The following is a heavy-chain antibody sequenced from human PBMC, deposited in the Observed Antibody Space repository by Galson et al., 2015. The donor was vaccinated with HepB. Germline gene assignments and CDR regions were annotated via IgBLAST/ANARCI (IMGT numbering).Heavy chain of an antibody. CDR2: ILPMFGIA. J-gene: IGHJ5*02. D-gene: IGHD3-10*01. Sequence: VSCKAAGGTFSRYTISWVRQAPGQGLEWMGRILPMFGIANYAQTFQGKVTITADKTTNTVYMALSSLRSEDTAVYYCARGTGSGTYTWFDLWGQGTLVTVSS. V-gene: IGHV1-69*02. CDR1: GGTFSRYT. CDR3: ARGTGSGTYTWFDL.